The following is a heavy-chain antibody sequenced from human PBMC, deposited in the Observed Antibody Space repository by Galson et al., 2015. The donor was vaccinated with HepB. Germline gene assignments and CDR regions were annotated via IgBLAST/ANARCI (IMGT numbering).Heavy chain of an antibody. CDR3: ARDWDYYGSGSYLGY. Sequence: SLRLSCAASGFTFSNYWITWVRQAPGKGLEWVANIKQDGSEKYYVDSVKGRFTISRDNAKNSLYLQMNSLRAEDTAVYYCARDWDYYGSGSYLGYWGQGTLVTVSS. J-gene: IGHJ4*02. D-gene: IGHD3-10*01. CDR1: GFTFSNYW. V-gene: IGHV3-7*03. CDR2: IKQDGSEK.